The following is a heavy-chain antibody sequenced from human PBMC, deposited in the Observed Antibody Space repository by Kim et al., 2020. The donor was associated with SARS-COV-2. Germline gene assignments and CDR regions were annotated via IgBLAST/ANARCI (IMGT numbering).Heavy chain of an antibody. Sequence: SETLSLTCAVYGGSFSGYYWSWIRQPPGKGLEWIGEINHSGSTNYNPSLKSRVTISVDTSKNQFSLKLSSVTAADTAVYYCARAVNEAMRVREYHPYYYYYYGMDVWGQGTTVTVSS. V-gene: IGHV4-34*01. D-gene: IGHD2-2*01. CDR2: INHSGST. CDR3: ARAVNEAMRVREYHPYYYYYYGMDV. J-gene: IGHJ6*02. CDR1: GGSFSGYY.